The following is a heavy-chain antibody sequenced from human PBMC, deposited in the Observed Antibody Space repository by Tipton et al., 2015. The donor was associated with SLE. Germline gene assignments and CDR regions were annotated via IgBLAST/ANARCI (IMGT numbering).Heavy chain of an antibody. CDR1: RGSMSSGSYY. J-gene: IGHJ3*02. D-gene: IGHD3-10*01. Sequence: TLSLTCTVSRGSMSSGSYYWSWIRQPAGKGLEWIGRIYGSGSTNYNPSLKSRVTMSLDTSENQFSLKLSSVTAADTAVYYCARAQGEMDAFDIWGQGTMVTVSS. CDR3: ARAQGEMDAFDI. CDR2: IYGSGST. V-gene: IGHV4-61*02.